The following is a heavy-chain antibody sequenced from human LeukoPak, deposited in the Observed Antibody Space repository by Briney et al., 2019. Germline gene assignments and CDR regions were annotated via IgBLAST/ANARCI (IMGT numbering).Heavy chain of an antibody. CDR3: ARDDVEVRFLGNYYYGMDV. J-gene: IGHJ6*02. Sequence: PGGSLRLSCAASGFTFSSYWMHWVRQAPGKGLVWVSRINSDGSSTSYADSVKGRFTISRDNAKNTLYLQMNSLRAEDTAVYYCARDDVEVRFLGNYYYGMDVWGQGTTVTVSS. CDR2: INSDGSST. D-gene: IGHD3-3*01. CDR1: GFTFSSYW. V-gene: IGHV3-74*01.